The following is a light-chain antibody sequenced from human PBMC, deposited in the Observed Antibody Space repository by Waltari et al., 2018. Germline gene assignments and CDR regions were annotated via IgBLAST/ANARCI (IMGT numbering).Light chain of an antibody. J-gene: IGLJ1*01. CDR3: AAWDDSLNGRSV. CDR2: TNN. Sequence: QSVLTQPPSASGTPGQRVTISCSGSSSNIGRNTVHWYQQLPGTAPNLLIYTNNQRPSGVPDRFSGSKSGTSASLVISGLQSDDEADYYCAAWDDSLNGRSVFGTGTEVTVL. CDR1: SSNIGRNT. V-gene: IGLV1-44*01.